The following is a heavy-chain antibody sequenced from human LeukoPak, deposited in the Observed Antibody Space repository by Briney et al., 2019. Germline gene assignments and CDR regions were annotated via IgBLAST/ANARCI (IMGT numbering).Heavy chain of an antibody. D-gene: IGHD2-21*02. CDR3: AKDHCGGDCYLFDY. Sequence: GGSLRLSCAASGFTFIYYAMSWVRQAPGKGLEWVSTISGSGGNTYYADSVKGRFTISRDNSKNTLCLQMNSLRAEDTAVYYCAKDHCGGDCYLFDYWGQGTLVTVSS. J-gene: IGHJ4*02. V-gene: IGHV3-23*01. CDR1: GFTFIYYA. CDR2: ISGSGGNT.